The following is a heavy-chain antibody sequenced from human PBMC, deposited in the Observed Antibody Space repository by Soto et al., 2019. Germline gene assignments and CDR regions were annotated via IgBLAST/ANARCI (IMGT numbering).Heavy chain of an antibody. CDR3: ARVDSGSSPHYYYYGMDV. D-gene: IGHD1-26*01. CDR2: INAGIGNA. J-gene: IGHJ6*02. Sequence: ASVKVSCKASGYTFASYAMHWVRQAPGQRLEWMGGINAGIGNANYAQKFQGRVTITADASTSTAYMELSSLRSEDTAVYYCARVDSGSSPHYYYYGMDVWGQGTTVTVSS. CDR1: GYTFASYA. V-gene: IGHV1-3*01.